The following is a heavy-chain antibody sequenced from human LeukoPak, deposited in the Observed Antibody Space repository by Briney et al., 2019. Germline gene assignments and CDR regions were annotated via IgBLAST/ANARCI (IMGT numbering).Heavy chain of an antibody. V-gene: IGHV4-34*01. J-gene: IGHJ4*02. Sequence: HSGSTNYNPSLKSRVTISVDTSKNQFSLKLSSVTAADTAVYYCARGVAIVVVPAAIRRSLDYWGQGTLVTVSS. D-gene: IGHD2-2*02. CDR3: ARGVAIVVVPAAIRRSLDY. CDR2: HSGST.